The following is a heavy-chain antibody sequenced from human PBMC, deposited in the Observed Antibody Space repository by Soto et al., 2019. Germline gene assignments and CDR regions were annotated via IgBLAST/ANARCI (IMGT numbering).Heavy chain of an antibody. CDR2: ISYDGSNK. CDR3: AREVHDYGDYGGSNWFDP. D-gene: IGHD4-17*01. V-gene: IGHV3-30-3*01. CDR1: GFTFSSYA. Sequence: SLRLSCAASGFTFSSYAMHWVRQAPGKGLEWVAVISYDGSNKYYADSVKGRFTISRDNSKNTLYLQMNSLRAEDTAVYYCAREVHDYGDYGGSNWFDPWGQGTLVTVSS. J-gene: IGHJ5*02.